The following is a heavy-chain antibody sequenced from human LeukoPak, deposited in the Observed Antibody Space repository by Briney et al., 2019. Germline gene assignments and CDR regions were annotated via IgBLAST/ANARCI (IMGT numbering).Heavy chain of an antibody. V-gene: IGHV1-69*13. D-gene: IGHD2-2*01. Sequence: SVKVSCKASGGTFSSYAISWVRQAPGLGLEWMGGIIPIFGTANYAQKFQGRVTITADESTSTAYMELSSLRSEDTAVYYCARAKDIVVVPAAFDYWGQGTLVTVSS. CDR1: GGTFSSYA. CDR2: IIPIFGTA. J-gene: IGHJ4*02. CDR3: ARAKDIVVVPAAFDY.